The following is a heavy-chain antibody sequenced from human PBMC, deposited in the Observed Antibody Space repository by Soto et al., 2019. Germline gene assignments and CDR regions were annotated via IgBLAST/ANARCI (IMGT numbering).Heavy chain of an antibody. Sequence: TLSLTCAISGDSVSSNSAAWNWIRQSPSRGLEWLGRTYYRSKWYNDYAVSVKSRITINPDTSKNQFSLQLNSVTPEDTAVYYCARDPRSSIAARPRSYYYYGMDVWGQGTTVTVSS. CDR1: GDSVSSNSAA. CDR2: TYYRSKWYN. CDR3: ARDPRSSIAARPRSYYYYGMDV. J-gene: IGHJ6*02. D-gene: IGHD6-6*01. V-gene: IGHV6-1*01.